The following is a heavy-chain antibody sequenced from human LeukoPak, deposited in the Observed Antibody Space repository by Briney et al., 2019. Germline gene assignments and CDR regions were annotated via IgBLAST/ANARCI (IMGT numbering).Heavy chain of an antibody. CDR3: ARVKGEGAHIDY. V-gene: IGHV3-9*01. CDR2: ISWNSGSV. CDR1: GFTFDDYA. J-gene: IGHJ4*02. Sequence: PGGSLRLSCAASGFTFDDYAMHWVRQAPGKGLEWVSGISWNSGSVGYADSEKGRFTISRDNAKNSLYLQMNRLRAEDTAFYHCARVKGEGAHIDYWGQGTLVTVSS. D-gene: IGHD1-26*01.